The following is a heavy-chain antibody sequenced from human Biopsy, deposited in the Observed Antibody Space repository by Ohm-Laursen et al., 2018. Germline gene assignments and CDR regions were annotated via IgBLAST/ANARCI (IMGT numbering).Heavy chain of an antibody. J-gene: IGHJ4*02. Sequence: GTLSLTCTVSGGSIRGYHWSWIRKSPGKGLGWLAYISYTGGITSNPSLNGRATMSLDTSKNQFSLRLIYVTAADTAVYYCARMPHFDYWGQGILVTVSS. V-gene: IGHV4-59*01. CDR2: ISYTGGI. CDR3: ARMPHFDY. CDR1: GGSIRGYH. D-gene: IGHD2-2*01.